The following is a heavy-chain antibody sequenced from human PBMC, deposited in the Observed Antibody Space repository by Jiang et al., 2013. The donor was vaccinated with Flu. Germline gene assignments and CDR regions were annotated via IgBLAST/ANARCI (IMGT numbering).Heavy chain of an antibody. CDR1: GYSISSGYY. Sequence: GLVKPSETLSLTCTVSGYSISSGYYWGWIRQPPGKGLEWIGSIYHSGSTYYNPSLKSRVTISLDTSKNQFSLKLSSVTAADTAVYYCATLYYGSGSYSDNFRWGQGTLV. CDR3: ATLYYGSGSYSDNFR. D-gene: IGHD3-10*01. V-gene: IGHV4-38-2*02. J-gene: IGHJ4*02. CDR2: IYHSGST.